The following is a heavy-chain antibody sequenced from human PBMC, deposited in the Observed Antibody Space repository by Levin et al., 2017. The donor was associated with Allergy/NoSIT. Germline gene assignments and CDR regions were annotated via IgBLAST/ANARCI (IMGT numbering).Heavy chain of an antibody. D-gene: IGHD3-10*01. CDR2: IYYSGST. Sequence: SQTLSLTCTVSGGSISSYYWSWIRQPPGKGLEWIGYIYYSGSTNYNPSLKSRVTISVDTSKNQFSLKLSSVTAADTAVYYCARQANNPSITMVRGVSRNAFDIWGQGTMVTVSS. CDR1: GGSISSYY. CDR3: ARQANNPSITMVRGVSRNAFDI. J-gene: IGHJ3*02. V-gene: IGHV4-59*08.